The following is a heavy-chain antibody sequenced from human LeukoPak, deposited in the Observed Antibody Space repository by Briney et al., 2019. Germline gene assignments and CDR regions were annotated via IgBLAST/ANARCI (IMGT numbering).Heavy chain of an antibody. CDR1: GFTFDDYP. D-gene: IGHD3-3*01. CDR2: ITWDGRTT. J-gene: IGHJ4*02. V-gene: IGHV3-43*01. Sequence: LTGGSLRLSCAASGFTFDDYPMHWVRQAPGKGLQWVSLITWDGRTTYYIDSVKGRFTISRDSSNTSAYLQMNSLRIEDTAMYFCARDRSGSWSYFDYWGRGTLVTVSS. CDR3: ARDRSGSWSYFDY.